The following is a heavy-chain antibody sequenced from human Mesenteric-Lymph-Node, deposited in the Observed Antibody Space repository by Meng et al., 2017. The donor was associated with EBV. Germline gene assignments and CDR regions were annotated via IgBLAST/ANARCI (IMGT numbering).Heavy chain of an antibody. CDR3: ARGRDYDFWSGLFDY. V-gene: IGHV4-34*01. CDR1: GGSFSGYY. J-gene: IGHJ4*02. D-gene: IGHD3-3*01. Sequence: QVQLQQWGAGLLKSSETLSLTCAVYGGSFSGYYWSWIRQPPGKGLEWIGEINDSGSTNYNPSLKSRVTISVDTSKNQFSLKLSSVTAADTAVYYCARGRDYDFWSGLFDYWGQGTLVTVSS. CDR2: INDSGST.